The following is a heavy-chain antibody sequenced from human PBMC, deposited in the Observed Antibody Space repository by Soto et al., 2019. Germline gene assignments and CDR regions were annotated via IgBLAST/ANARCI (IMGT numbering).Heavy chain of an antibody. J-gene: IGHJ4*02. CDR1: GFTFSSFA. V-gene: IGHV3-23*01. CDR2: VSRSGDNT. Sequence: EVQLLESGGGLVQPGGSLRLSCAASGFTFSSFAMSWVRQAPGEGLEWVSAVSRSGDNTYYADSVKGRFAISRDNSKNSLYRQMNSLRAEDTAVYYCAKDFGHYDILSGYPTFGYWGQGTLVTVSS. CDR3: AKDFGHYDILSGYPTFGY. D-gene: IGHD3-9*01.